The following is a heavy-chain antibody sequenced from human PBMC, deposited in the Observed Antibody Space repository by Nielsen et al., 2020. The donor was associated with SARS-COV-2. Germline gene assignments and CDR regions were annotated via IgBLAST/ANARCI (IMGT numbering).Heavy chain of an antibody. CDR1: GGSISSGGYS. V-gene: IGHV4-30-2*01. CDR3: ASGGRITFGGADDAFDI. CDR2: IYHSGRT. D-gene: IGHD3-16*01. J-gene: IGHJ3*02. Sequence: SETLSLTCAVSGGSISSGGYSWSWIRQPPGKGLEWIGYIYHSGRTYYNPSLKSRVTISVDRSKNQFSLKLRSVTAADTAVYYCASGGRITFGGADDAFDIWGQVTMVTVSS.